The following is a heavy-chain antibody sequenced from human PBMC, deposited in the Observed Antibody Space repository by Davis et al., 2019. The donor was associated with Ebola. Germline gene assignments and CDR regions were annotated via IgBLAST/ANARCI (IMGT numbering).Heavy chain of an antibody. CDR3: ARVRAPYYYYYGMDV. CDR1: GGTFSSYA. CDR2: IIPIFGTA. D-gene: IGHD4/OR15-4a*01. V-gene: IGHV1-69*06. Sequence: AASVKVSCKASGGTFSSYAISWVRQAPGQGLEWMGGIIPIFGTANYAQKFQGRVTITADKSTSTAYMELSSLGSEDTAVYYCARVRAPYYYYYGMDVWGQGTTVTVSS. J-gene: IGHJ6*02.